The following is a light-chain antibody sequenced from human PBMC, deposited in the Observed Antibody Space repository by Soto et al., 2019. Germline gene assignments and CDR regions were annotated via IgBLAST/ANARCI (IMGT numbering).Light chain of an antibody. CDR2: EVN. CDR1: SSDVGGCNC. V-gene: IGLV2-14*01. J-gene: IGLJ1*01. Sequence: QSALTQPASVSGSPGQSITISCTGSSSDVGGCNCVSWYQQHPGTAPKLMIYEVNKRPSGVSNRFSGSKSGNTASLTISGLQAEDEADYYCSAFTGTRTYVFGTGTKRNVL. CDR3: SAFTGTRTYV.